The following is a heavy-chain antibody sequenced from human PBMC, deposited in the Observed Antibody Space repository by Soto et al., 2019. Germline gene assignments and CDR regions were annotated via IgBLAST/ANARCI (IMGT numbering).Heavy chain of an antibody. CDR3: ARHDGFSSGWIFDY. V-gene: IGHV4-59*08. D-gene: IGHD6-19*01. Sequence: PSETLSLTCTVSGDSIRSYYWSWIRQPPGKGLEWIGYIFYSGSPNYNPSLKSRVTMSIDTSNNQFSLRLTSVTAADTAVYYCARHDGFSSGWIFDYWGHGTLVTVSS. CDR1: GDSIRSYY. CDR2: IFYSGSP. J-gene: IGHJ4*01.